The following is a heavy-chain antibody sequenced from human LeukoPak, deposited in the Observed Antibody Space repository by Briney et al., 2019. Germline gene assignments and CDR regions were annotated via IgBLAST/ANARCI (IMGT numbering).Heavy chain of an antibody. CDR2: FDPEDGEA. J-gene: IGHJ4*02. CDR1: GYTLTELS. Sequence: ASVKVSCKVSGYTLTELSMHWVRQAPGKGLEWMGGFDPEDGEAIYAQKFQGRVTMTEDTSTDTAYMELSSLRSEDTAVYYCATERTVAGTWDYWGQGTLVTVSS. V-gene: IGHV1-24*01. D-gene: IGHD6-19*01. CDR3: ATERTVAGTWDY.